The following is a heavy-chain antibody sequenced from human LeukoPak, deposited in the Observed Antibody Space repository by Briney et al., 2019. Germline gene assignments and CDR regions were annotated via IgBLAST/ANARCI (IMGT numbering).Heavy chain of an antibody. CDR3: AREGYSGSDSNL. D-gene: IGHD5-12*01. Sequence: PSQTLSLTCTVSGGSISSGSYYWSWIRQPAGKRLEWIGHIYRSGSTKYNPSLKSRLTISVDTSKNQFSLMLSSVTAADTAVYYCAREGYSGSDSNLWGQGTLVTVSS. V-gene: IGHV4-61*09. CDR1: GGSISSGSYY. CDR2: IYRSGST. J-gene: IGHJ4*02.